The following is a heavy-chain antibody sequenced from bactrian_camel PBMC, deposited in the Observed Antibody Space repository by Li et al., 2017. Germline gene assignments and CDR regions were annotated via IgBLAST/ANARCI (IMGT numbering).Heavy chain of an antibody. CDR1: GDTISRYC. J-gene: IGHJ4*01. D-gene: IGHD2*01. CDR2: IESDGST. V-gene: IGHV3S57*01. CDR3: ASHAVWGSGGYCDSIRRFDW. Sequence: VQAGGSLRLSCVASGDTISRYCMGWFHQIPDKEREGVAGIESDGSTSYADSVKGRFTASQDNSKKTIYLEMNNLKPEDTAMYYCASHAVWGSGGYCDSIRRFDWWGQGTQVTVS.